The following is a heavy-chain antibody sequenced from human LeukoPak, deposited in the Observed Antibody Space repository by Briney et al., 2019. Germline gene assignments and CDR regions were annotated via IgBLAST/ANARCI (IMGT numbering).Heavy chain of an antibody. D-gene: IGHD3-10*01. CDR1: GFTFSSYA. V-gene: IGHV3-30*04. CDR3: AKGGAGV. Sequence: GGSLRLSCAASGFTFSSYAMHWVRQAPGKGLEWVAVISYDGSNKYYADSVKGRFTISRDNSKNTLYLQMNSLRAEDTAVYYYAKGGAGVWGKGTTVTVSS. J-gene: IGHJ6*04. CDR2: ISYDGSNK.